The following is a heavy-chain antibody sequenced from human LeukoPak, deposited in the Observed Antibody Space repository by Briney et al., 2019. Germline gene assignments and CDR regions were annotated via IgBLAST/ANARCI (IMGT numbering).Heavy chain of an antibody. V-gene: IGHV5-51*01. D-gene: IGHD6-19*01. J-gene: IGHJ6*03. CDR1: GYSFTSYW. CDR2: IHPGDSDT. Sequence: GESLLISCKGSGYSFTSYWIGWVGQMPGKGLEWMGIIHPGDSDTRYNPSFQGQGSIAPDKYISTAYRQQSSLNASDTAIYYCARAGTYYYYHMDVWGKGTTVTVSS. CDR3: ARAGTYYYYHMDV.